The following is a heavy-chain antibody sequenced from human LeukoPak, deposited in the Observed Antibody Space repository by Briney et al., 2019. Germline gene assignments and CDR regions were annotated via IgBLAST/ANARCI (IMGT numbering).Heavy chain of an antibody. Sequence: SETLSLTCTVSGYSISSGYFWGWIRQPPGKGLEWIGSFYHSGITYYNPSLKSRVTISVEMSKNQFSLKLSSVTAADTAVYYCARGSSHYYDSSGPQNALDYWGQGTLVTVSS. D-gene: IGHD3-22*01. J-gene: IGHJ4*02. CDR1: GYSISSGYF. V-gene: IGHV4-38-2*02. CDR2: FYHSGIT. CDR3: ARGSSHYYDSSGPQNALDY.